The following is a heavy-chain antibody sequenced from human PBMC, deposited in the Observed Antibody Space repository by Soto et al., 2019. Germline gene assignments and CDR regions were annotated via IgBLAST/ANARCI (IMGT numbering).Heavy chain of an antibody. CDR3: ARVKEYYDILTGYYPYYFDY. Sequence: TLSLTCTVSGGSISSGDYYWSWIRQPPGKGLEWIGYTYYSGSTYYNPSLKSRVTISVDTSKNQFSLKLSSVTAADTAVYYCARVKEYYDILTGYYPYYFDYWGQGTLVTVSS. V-gene: IGHV4-30-4*01. CDR2: TYYSGST. D-gene: IGHD3-9*01. CDR1: GGSISSGDYY. J-gene: IGHJ4*02.